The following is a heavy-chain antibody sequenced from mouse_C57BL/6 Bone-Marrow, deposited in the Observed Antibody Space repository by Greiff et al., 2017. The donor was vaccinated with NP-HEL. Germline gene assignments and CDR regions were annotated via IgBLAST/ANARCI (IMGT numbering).Heavy chain of an antibody. CDR1: GYAFSSSW. D-gene: IGHD1-1*01. Sequence: VQLQQSGPELVKPGASVKISCKASGYAFSSSWMNWVKQRPGKGLEWIGRIYPGDGDTNYNGKFKGKATLTADKSSSTAYMQLSSLTSEDSAVYFCARKDTTVVATRYFDVWGTGTTVTVSS. CDR3: ARKDTTVVATRYFDV. CDR2: IYPGDGDT. J-gene: IGHJ1*03. V-gene: IGHV1-82*01.